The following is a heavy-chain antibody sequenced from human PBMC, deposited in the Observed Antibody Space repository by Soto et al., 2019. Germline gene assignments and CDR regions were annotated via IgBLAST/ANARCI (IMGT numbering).Heavy chain of an antibody. CDR2: IYYSGST. CDR1: GGSISSYY. V-gene: IGHV4-59*08. D-gene: IGHD6-25*01. Sequence: PSETLSLTCTVSGGSISSYYWSWIRQPPGKGLEWIGYIYYSGSTNYNPSLKSRVTISVDTSKNQFSLKLSSVTAADTAVYYCARRRQRVAFEGFDPWGQGTLVTVS. J-gene: IGHJ5*02. CDR3: ARRRQRVAFEGFDP.